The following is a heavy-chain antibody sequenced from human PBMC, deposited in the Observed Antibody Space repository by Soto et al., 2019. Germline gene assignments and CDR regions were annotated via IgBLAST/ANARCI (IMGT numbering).Heavy chain of an antibody. V-gene: IGHV1-3*01. CDR3: ARGNLDRRKHLEF. J-gene: IGHJ4*02. CDR2: INGGNGDT. Sequence: VQLVQSETEVKKPGDSVRLSCRASGYSLTNFAMQWVRRAPGHRLEWMGWINGGNGDTRFSHEFQGRVAITRDTSAKTAYMELPSLRYEDTAVYSCARGNLDRRKHLEFWGQGTLDIASS. CDR1: GYSLTNFA.